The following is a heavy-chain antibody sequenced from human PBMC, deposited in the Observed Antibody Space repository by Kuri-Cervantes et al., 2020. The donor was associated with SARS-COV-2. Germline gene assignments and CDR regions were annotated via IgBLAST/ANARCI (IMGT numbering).Heavy chain of an antibody. Sequence: GESLKISCAASGFTFSSYGMHWVRQAPGKGLEWVAVIWYDGSNKYYADSVKGRFTISRGNSRNTLYLQMNSLRAEDTAVYYCAKEPSITIFGVVTKWQGWFDPWGQGTLVTVSS. J-gene: IGHJ5*02. V-gene: IGHV3-33*06. CDR3: AKEPSITIFGVVTKWQGWFDP. D-gene: IGHD3-3*01. CDR1: GFTFSSYG. CDR2: IWYDGSNK.